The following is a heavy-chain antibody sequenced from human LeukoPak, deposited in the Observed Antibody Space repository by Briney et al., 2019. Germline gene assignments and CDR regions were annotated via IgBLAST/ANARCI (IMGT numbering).Heavy chain of an antibody. Sequence: PGGSLRLSCAASGVTFDDYGMSWGRQGPGKGLEWGSANGIGGSTVYADSVKGRFTISTDNSKNSFYPQMSSLRAEDTGVFYCARDVAYSAFDYWGQGTLVTVSS. CDR1: GVTFDDYG. CDR3: ARDVAYSAFDY. CDR2: NGIGGST. J-gene: IGHJ4*02. V-gene: IGHV3-20*04. D-gene: IGHD2-21*01.